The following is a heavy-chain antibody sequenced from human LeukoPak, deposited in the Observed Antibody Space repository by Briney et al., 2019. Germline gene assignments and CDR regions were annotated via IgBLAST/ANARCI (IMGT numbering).Heavy chain of an antibody. CDR1: GFIFSPYA. CDR2: IAGGDDR. J-gene: IGHJ6*03. CDR3: ARAGGSFWSGYSAYYMDV. D-gene: IGHD3-3*01. Sequence: GGSLRLSCAASGFIFSPYAMSWVRQAPGKGLEWVAGIAGGDDRFYADSVKGRFSVSRDNSKNTVDLQMNSLRVEDTAVYYCARAGGSFWSGYSAYYMDVWGKGTTVTVSS. V-gene: IGHV3-23*01.